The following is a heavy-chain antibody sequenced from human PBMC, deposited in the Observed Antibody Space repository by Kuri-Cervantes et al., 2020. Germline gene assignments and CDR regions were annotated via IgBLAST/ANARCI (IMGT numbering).Heavy chain of an antibody. V-gene: IGHV1-18*01. J-gene: IGHJ6*03. CDR3: ARGDLEWSTDPGGYYYYMDV. CDR2: ISAYNGNT. CDR1: GYTFTSYG. D-gene: IGHD3-3*01. Sequence: ASVKVSCKASGYTFTSYGISWVRQAPGQGLEWMGWISAYNGNTNYAQKLQGRVTMTTDTSTSTAYMELSSLRSEDTAVYYCARGDLEWSTDPGGYYYYMDVWGKGTTVTVSS.